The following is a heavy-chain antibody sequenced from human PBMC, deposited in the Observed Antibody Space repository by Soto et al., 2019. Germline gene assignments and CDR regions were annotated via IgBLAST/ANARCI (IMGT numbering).Heavy chain of an antibody. CDR2: IKQDGSEK. D-gene: IGHD2-2*01. CDR3: AREADIVVVPAAIDY. CDR1: GFTFSSYW. V-gene: IGHV3-7*01. Sequence: EVQLVESGGGLVQPGGSLRLSCAASGFTFSSYWMSWVRQAPGKGLEWVANIKQDGSEKYYVDSVKGRFTISRDNAKNSLYLQMNSLRAEDTAVYYCAREADIVVVPAAIDYWGQGTLVTVSS. J-gene: IGHJ4*02.